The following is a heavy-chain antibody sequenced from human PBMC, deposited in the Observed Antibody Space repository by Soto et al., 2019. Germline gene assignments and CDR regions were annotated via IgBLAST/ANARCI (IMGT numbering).Heavy chain of an antibody. CDR3: ARHDYDSSGYYYQFDY. D-gene: IGHD3-22*01. V-gene: IGHV4-39*01. CDR2: IYYSGST. CDR1: GGPISSSSYY. J-gene: IGHJ4*02. Sequence: SETLSLTSNVSGGPISSSSYYGGWIRQPSGKGLEWIGSIYYSGSTYYNPSLKSRVTISVDTSKNQFSLKLSSVTAADTAVYYCARHDYDSSGYYYQFDYWGQGTLVTVS.